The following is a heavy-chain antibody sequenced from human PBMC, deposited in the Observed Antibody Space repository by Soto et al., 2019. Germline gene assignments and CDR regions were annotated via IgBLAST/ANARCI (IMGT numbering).Heavy chain of an antibody. V-gene: IGHV5-51*01. Sequence: LKISCKGSGYTFTNYWIGWVRQMPGKGPEWMGIIYPGDSDTKYNPSFQGQVTISADKSITTTYLQWSSLKASDTAIYYCAASIFYYGMDVWGQGTTVTVSS. CDR1: GYTFTNYW. J-gene: IGHJ6*02. CDR3: AASIFYYGMDV. CDR2: IYPGDSDT.